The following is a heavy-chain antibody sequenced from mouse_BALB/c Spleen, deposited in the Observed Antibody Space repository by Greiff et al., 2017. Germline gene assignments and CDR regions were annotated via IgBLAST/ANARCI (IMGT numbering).Heavy chain of an antibody. J-gene: IGHJ4*01. CDR1: GYTFSSYW. CDR3: ARGSSSYYYAMDY. D-gene: IGHD1-1*01. Sequence: QVQLQQSGAELMKPGASVKISCKATGYTFSSYWIEWVKRRPGHGLEWIGEILPGSGSTNYNEKFKGKATFTADTSSNTAYMQLSSLTSEDSAVYYCARGSSSYYYAMDYWGQGTSVTVSS. V-gene: IGHV1-9*01. CDR2: ILPGSGST.